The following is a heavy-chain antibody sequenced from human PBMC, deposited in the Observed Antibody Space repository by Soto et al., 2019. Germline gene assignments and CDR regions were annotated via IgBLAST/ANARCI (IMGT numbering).Heavy chain of an antibody. CDR2: IYWDDDK. CDR1: GFSLSTSGVG. CDR3: AHRPSYCXGGSCYSGFDY. V-gene: IGHV2-5*02. D-gene: IGHD2-15*01. Sequence: QITLKESGPTLVKPTQTLTLTCTFSGFSLSTSGVGVGWIRQPPGKALEWLALIYWDDDKRYSPSLKSRLTITKEPSKNQVVLTMTNMDPVDTATYYCAHRPSYCXGGSCYSGFDYWGQGTLVTVSS. J-gene: IGHJ4*02.